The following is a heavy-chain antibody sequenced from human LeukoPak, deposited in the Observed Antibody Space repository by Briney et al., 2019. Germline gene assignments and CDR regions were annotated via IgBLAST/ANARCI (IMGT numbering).Heavy chain of an antibody. CDR3: AKEKGYSSSWYPRGAFDI. V-gene: IGHV3-9*03. D-gene: IGHD6-13*01. J-gene: IGHJ3*02. CDR1: GFTFSSYS. Sequence: GGSLRLSCAASGFTFSSYSMNWVRQAPGKGLEWVSGISWNSGSIGYADSVKGRFTISRDNAKNSLYLQMNSLRAEDMALYYCAKEKGYSSSWYPRGAFDIWGQGTMVTVSS. CDR2: ISWNSGSI.